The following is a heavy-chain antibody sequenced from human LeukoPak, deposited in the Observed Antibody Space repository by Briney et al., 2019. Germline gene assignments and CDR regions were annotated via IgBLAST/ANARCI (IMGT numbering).Heavy chain of an antibody. CDR1: GFTFSNNW. CDR2: ITHDGSDR. V-gene: IGHV3-7*01. J-gene: IGHJ4*02. CDR3: AIDGELLLPTYYFDF. D-gene: IGHD3-10*01. Sequence: GGSLRLSCVASGFTFSNNWMIWVRQAPGKGLEWVAHITHDGSDRYYLDSVKGRFTISRDNAKNSLYLQMSSLRAEDTAVYYCAIDGELLLPTYYFDFWGQGTLVTVSS.